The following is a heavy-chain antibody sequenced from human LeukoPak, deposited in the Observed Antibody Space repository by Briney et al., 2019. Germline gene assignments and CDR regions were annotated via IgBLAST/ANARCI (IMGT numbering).Heavy chain of an antibody. J-gene: IGHJ4*02. D-gene: IGHD1-7*01. V-gene: IGHV4-38-2*02. CDR1: GYSISSGYY. CDR2: IYHSGST. CDR3: ARHEATWYNWNYAPFDY. Sequence: SETLSLTCTVSGYSISSGYYWGWIRQPPGKGLEWIGSIYHSGSTYYNPSLKSRVTISVDTSKNQFSLKLSSVTAADTAMYYCARHEATWYNWNYAPFDYWGQGTLVTVSS.